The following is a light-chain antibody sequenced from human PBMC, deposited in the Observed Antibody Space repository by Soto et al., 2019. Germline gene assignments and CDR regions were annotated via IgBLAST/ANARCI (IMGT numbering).Light chain of an antibody. CDR2: GAS. V-gene: IGKV3-15*01. CDR1: QSVSSN. Sequence: EIVMTQSLATLSVSPGERATLSCRASQSVSSNLAWYQQKPGQAPRLLIYGASTRATGIPARFSGSGSGTEFTLTISSLQSEDFAVYYCQKYNNWPPITFGQGTRLEMK. CDR3: QKYNNWPPIT. J-gene: IGKJ5*01.